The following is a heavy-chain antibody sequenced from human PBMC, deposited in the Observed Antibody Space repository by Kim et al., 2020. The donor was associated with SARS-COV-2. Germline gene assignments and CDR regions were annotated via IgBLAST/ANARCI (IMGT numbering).Heavy chain of an antibody. CDR3: ARDDQQVYYDFWSGNQTFRSSYCYYYGMDV. J-gene: IGHJ6*02. CDR1: GYTFTSYG. V-gene: IGHV1-18*01. CDR2: ISAYNGNT. Sequence: ASVKVSCKASGYTFTSYGISWVRQAPGQGLEWMGWISAYNGNTNYAQKLQGRVTMTTDTSTSTAYMELRSLRSDDTAVYYCARDDQQVYYDFWSGNQTFRSSYCYYYGMDVWGQGTTGTVSS. D-gene: IGHD3-3*01.